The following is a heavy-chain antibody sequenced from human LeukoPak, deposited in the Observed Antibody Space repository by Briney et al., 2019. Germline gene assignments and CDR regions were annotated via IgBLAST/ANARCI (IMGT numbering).Heavy chain of an antibody. CDR3: ARGWEPYSSSFDY. V-gene: IGHV6-1*01. CDR2: TYFRSKWYN. J-gene: IGHJ4*02. D-gene: IGHD6-13*01. CDR1: GDSVSSNSAA. Sequence: SQTLSLTCAISGDSVSSNSAAWNWIRQSPSRGLEWLGRTYFRSKWYNEYAISVKSRITINPDTSKNQFSLQLNSVTPEDTVVYYCARGWEPYSSSFDYWGQGTLVTVSS.